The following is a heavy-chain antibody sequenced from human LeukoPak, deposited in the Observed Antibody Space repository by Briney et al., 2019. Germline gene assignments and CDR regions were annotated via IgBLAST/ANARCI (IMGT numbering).Heavy chain of an antibody. V-gene: IGHV1-18*01. D-gene: IGHD2-2*01. Sequence: ASVKVSCKSSGYTFISYGITWVRHAPAQGLEWMGWISAYNGYTDYSQKLQGRVTMTTDTSTSTVYMELRSLRSDDTAVYYCARDKAPYCSSTRCYLHWFDPWGQGTLVTVSS. J-gene: IGHJ5*02. CDR1: GYTFISYG. CDR2: ISAYNGYT. CDR3: ARDKAPYCSSTRCYLHWFDP.